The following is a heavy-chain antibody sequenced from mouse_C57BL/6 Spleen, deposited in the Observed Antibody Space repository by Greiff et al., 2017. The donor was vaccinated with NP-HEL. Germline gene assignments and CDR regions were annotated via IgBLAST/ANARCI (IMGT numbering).Heavy chain of an antibody. CDR2: ISYDGSN. D-gene: IGHD3-1*01. CDR1: GYSITSGYY. V-gene: IGHV3-6*01. Sequence: EVQLQESGPGLVKPSQSLSLTCSVTGYSITSGYYWNWIRQFPGNKLEWMGYISYDGSNNYNPSLKNRISITRDTSKNQFFLKLNSVTTEDTATYYCARTTASGAMDYWGQGTSVTVSS. J-gene: IGHJ4*01. CDR3: ARTTASGAMDY.